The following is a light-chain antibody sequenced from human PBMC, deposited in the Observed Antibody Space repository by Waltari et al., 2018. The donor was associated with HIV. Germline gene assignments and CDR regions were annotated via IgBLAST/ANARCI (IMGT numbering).Light chain of an antibody. CDR2: GAN. CDR3: HSRDTDGDHYI. V-gene: IGLV3-19*01. Sequence: SSELTQDPVLSVALGQPIKITCQGDSLRSFFPNWYQQTPGQAPILVVYGANRRPSGIPDRFSASNSGKTSSLIISDSQAVDEADYYCHSRDTDGDHYIFGGGTRVIV. CDR1: SLRSFF. J-gene: IGLJ1*01.